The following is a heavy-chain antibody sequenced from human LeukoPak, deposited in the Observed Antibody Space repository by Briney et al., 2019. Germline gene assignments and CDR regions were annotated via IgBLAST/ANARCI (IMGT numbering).Heavy chain of an antibody. J-gene: IGHJ5*02. CDR3: ARGKTVTTYNLFDP. Sequence: PSETPSLTCTVSGASITSYHWSWIRQPPGKGLEWIGDLFNSGGTSYNAFLKSRVTVSVDTSKKQVSLKVTSVTAADTAVYYCARGKTVTTYNLFDPWGQGTLVTVSS. D-gene: IGHD4-17*01. CDR1: GASITSYH. V-gene: IGHV4-59*08. CDR2: LFNSGGT.